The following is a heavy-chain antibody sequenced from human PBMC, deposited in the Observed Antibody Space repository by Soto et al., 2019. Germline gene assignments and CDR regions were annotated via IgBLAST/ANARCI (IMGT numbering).Heavy chain of an antibody. CDR2: INAGNGNT. CDR3: ARGRAAGTPNFDC. Sequence: GASVKVSCKASGYTFTSYAMHWVRQAPGQRLEWMGWINAGNGNTKYSQKFQGRVTITRDTSASTAYMELSSLRSEDTAVYYCARGRAAGTPNFDCWGQGTLVTVSS. J-gene: IGHJ4*02. CDR1: GYTFTSYA. V-gene: IGHV1-3*01. D-gene: IGHD6-13*01.